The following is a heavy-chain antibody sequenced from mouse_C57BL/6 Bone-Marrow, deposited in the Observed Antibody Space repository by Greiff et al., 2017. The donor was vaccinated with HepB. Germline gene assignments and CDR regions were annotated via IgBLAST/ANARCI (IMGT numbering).Heavy chain of an antibody. CDR3: ARHIYYYGSSPLYYAMDY. D-gene: IGHD1-1*01. J-gene: IGHJ4*01. CDR2: ISSGGSYT. CDR1: GFTFSSYG. Sequence: EVQLVESGGDLVKPGGSLKLSCAASGFTFSSYGMSWVRQTPDKRLEWVATISSGGSYTYYPDSVKGRFTISSDNAKNTLYLQMSSLKSEDTAMYYCARHIYYYGSSPLYYAMDYWGQGTSVTVSS. V-gene: IGHV5-6*01.